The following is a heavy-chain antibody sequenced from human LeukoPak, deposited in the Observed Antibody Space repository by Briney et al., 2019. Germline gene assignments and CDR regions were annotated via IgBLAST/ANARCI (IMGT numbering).Heavy chain of an antibody. J-gene: IGHJ4*02. CDR2: ISSSSSTI. CDR3: ARGRGYCDSSGYYYFDY. V-gene: IGHV3-48*01. CDR1: GFTFSSYS. D-gene: IGHD3-22*01. Sequence: GGSLRLSCAASGFTFSSYSMNWVRQAPGKGLEWVSYISSSSSTIYYADSVKGRFTISRDNAKNSLYLQMNSLRAEDTAVYYCARGRGYCDSSGYYYFDYWGQGTLVTVSS.